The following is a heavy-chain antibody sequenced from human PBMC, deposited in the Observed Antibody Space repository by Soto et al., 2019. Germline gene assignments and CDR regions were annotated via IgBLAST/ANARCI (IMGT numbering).Heavy chain of an antibody. CDR3: ASGSYPAFCLWF. CDR1: GYTFTGYY. V-gene: IGHV1-2*02. J-gene: IGHJ4*02. Sequence: ASVKVSCKASGYTFTGYYIHWVRQAPGQGLEWMAWINPNNGGTKYAQKFQGRVTMTRDTSINTAYMELSGLSYDDTAVYYCASGSYPAFCLWFWGQGTLVPVSS. D-gene: IGHD3-10*01. CDR2: INPNNGGT.